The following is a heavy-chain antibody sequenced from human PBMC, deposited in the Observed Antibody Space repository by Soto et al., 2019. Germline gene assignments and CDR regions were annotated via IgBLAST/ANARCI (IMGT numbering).Heavy chain of an antibody. CDR1: GGSISSTNW. J-gene: IGHJ4*02. CDR3: ACKDCSASSCYPKLDY. D-gene: IGHD2-15*01. V-gene: IGHV4-4*02. Sequence: PSETLSLTCAVSGGSISSTNWWSWVRQPPGKGLEWIGEILHTGNTNYNPSLKSRVTISVDKSKNQFSLELTSVTTADTAVYFCACKDCSASSCYPKLDYWGQGSLVTVSS. CDR2: ILHTGNT.